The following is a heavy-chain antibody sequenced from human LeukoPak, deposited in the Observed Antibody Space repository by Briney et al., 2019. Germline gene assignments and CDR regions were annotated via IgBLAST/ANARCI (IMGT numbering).Heavy chain of an antibody. V-gene: IGHV1-18*01. Sequence: EASVKVSCKASGYTFTSYGTSWVRQAPGQGLEWMGWISAYNGNTNYAQKLQGRVTMTTDTSTSTAYMELRSLRSDDTAVYYCARDVTTRIPRGPYYFDYWGQGTLVTVSS. CDR1: GYTFTSYG. CDR2: ISAYNGNT. D-gene: IGHD3-22*01. J-gene: IGHJ4*02. CDR3: ARDVTTRIPRGPYYFDY.